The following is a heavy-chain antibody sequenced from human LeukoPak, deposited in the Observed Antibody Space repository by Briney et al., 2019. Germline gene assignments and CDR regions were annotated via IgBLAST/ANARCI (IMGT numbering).Heavy chain of an antibody. Sequence: GGSLRLSCAASGFTVSSNYMSWVRQAPGKGLEWVSVIYSGGSTYYADSVKGRFTISRDNSKNTLYLQMDSLRAEDTAVYYCARVRYSSSWLNWFDPWGQGTLVTVSS. D-gene: IGHD6-13*01. J-gene: IGHJ5*02. V-gene: IGHV3-66*01. CDR1: GFTVSSNY. CDR3: ARVRYSSSWLNWFDP. CDR2: IYSGGST.